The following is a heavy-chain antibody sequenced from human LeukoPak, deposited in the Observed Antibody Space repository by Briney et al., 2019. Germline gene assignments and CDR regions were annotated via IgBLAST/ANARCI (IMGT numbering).Heavy chain of an antibody. V-gene: IGHV4-34*01. CDR1: GGSFSGYY. CDR3: ARLYYDILTGYDAFDI. D-gene: IGHD3-9*01. CDR2: INHSGST. Sequence: SETLSLTCAVYGGSFSGYYWNWIRQPPGKGLEWIGEINHSGSTNYNPSLKSRVTISVDTSKNQFSLKLSSVTAADTAVYYCARLYYDILTGYDAFDIWGQGTMVTVSS. J-gene: IGHJ3*02.